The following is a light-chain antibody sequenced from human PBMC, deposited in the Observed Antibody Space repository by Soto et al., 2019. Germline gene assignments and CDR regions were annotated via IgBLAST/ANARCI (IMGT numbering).Light chain of an antibody. V-gene: IGKV3-11*01. CDR2: DAS. J-gene: IGKJ5*01. CDR3: EQRSSWPSIT. CDR1: QSVSSY. Sequence: EIVLTQSPATLSLSQGERATLSCRASQSVSSYLAWYQQTPGQAPRLLIYDASNRAAGIPARFSGSGSGTDITLNIGSLDPEGFEVYYCEQRSSWPSITFGQGTRLEIK.